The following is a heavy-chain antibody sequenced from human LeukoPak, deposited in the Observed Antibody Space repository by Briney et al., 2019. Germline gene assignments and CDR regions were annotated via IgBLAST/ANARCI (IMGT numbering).Heavy chain of an antibody. CDR1: GFTFSSYS. CDR3: ARDVGARIEGY. V-gene: IGHV3-21*01. D-gene: IGHD1-26*01. CDR2: ISGSGDYI. J-gene: IGHJ4*02. Sequence: GGSLRLSCAASGFTFSSYSMNWVRQAPGKGLEWVSSISGSGDYIFYADSVKGRFTISRDNANNSLDLQMNSLRAEDTAVYYCARDVGARIEGYWGQGTLVTVSS.